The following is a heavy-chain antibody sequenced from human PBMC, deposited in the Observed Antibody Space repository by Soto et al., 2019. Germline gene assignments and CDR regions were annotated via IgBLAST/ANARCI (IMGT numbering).Heavy chain of an antibody. CDR3: AREVRSGWLDYYYGMDV. J-gene: IGHJ6*02. CDR1: GFTFSSYA. D-gene: IGHD6-19*01. Sequence: GGSLRLSCAASGFTFSSYAMHWVRQAPGKGLEWVAVISYDGSNKYYADSVKGRFTISRDNSKNTLYLQMNSLRAEDTAVYYCAREVRSGWLDYYYGMDVWGQGTTVTVSS. CDR2: ISYDGSNK. V-gene: IGHV3-30-3*01.